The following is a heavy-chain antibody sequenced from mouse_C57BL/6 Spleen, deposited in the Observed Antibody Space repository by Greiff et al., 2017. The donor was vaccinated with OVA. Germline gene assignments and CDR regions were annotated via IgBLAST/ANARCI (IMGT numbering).Heavy chain of an antibody. CDR2: ISDGGSYT. CDR1: GFTFSSYA. V-gene: IGHV5-4*01. J-gene: IGHJ2*01. D-gene: IGHD1-1*01. Sequence: VMLVESGGGLVKPGGSLKLSCAASGFTFSSYAMSWVRQTPEKRLEWVATISDGGSYTYYPDNVKGRFTISRDNAKNNLYLQMSHLKSEDTAMYYCARDRDYYGSSYFDYWGQGTTLTVSS. CDR3: ARDRDYYGSSYFDY.